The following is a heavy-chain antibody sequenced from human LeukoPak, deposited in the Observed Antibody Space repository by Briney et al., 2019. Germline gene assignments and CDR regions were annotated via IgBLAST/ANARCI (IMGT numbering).Heavy chain of an antibody. J-gene: IGHJ3*02. Sequence: ASVKVSCKASGYTFTGYYMHWVRQAPGQGLEWMGIINPSGGSTSYAQKFQGRVTMTRDTSTSTVYMELSSLRSEDTAVYYCASTVAGELFAFDIWGQGTMVTVSS. CDR2: INPSGGST. CDR1: GYTFTGYY. D-gene: IGHD6-19*01. V-gene: IGHV1-46*01. CDR3: ASTVAGELFAFDI.